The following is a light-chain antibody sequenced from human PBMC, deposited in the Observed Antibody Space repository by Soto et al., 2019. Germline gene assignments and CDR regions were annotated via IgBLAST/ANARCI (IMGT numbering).Light chain of an antibody. CDR1: TSNIGAGYE. V-gene: IGLV1-40*01. CDR2: GHN. Sequence: QSVLTQPPSVSGAPGQRVTISCTGSTSNIGAGYEVHWYQQLPGTAPKLLVSGHNIRPSGVPDRFSGFKSGASASLIFTGLHAEDESDYYCQSYDNSLSGSGVFGGGTKLTVL. CDR3: QSYDNSLSGSGV. J-gene: IGLJ3*02.